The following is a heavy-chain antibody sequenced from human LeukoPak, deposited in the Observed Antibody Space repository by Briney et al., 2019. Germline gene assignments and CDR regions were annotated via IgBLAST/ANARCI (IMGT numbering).Heavy chain of an antibody. CDR2: ISYDGSNK. CDR1: GFIFSSSG. Sequence: GRSLRLSCAASGFIFSSSGMHWVRQAPGKGLEWVGVISYDGSNKFYADSVKGRFTISRDNSKNTLYLQMNSLRAEDTAVYYCAKEMGATNYFENWGQGTLVTVS. D-gene: IGHD1-26*01. J-gene: IGHJ4*02. CDR3: AKEMGATNYFEN. V-gene: IGHV3-30*18.